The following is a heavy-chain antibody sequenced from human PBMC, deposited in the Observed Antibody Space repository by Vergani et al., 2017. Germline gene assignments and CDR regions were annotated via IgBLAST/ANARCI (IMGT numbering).Heavy chain of an antibody. CDR2: IWYDGSNK. V-gene: IGHV3-33*01. CDR1: GFTFSSYG. D-gene: IGHD2-2*01. J-gene: IGHJ6*02. CDR3: ARARGSGYCSSTSCYEGYYYYGMDV. Sequence: QVQLVEWGGGVVQPGRSLRLPCAASGFTFSSYGMHWVRQAPGKGLEWVAVIWYDGSNKYYADSVKGRFTISRDNSKNTLYLQMNSLRAEDTAVYYCARARGSGYCSSTSCYEGYYYYGMDVWGQGTTVTVSS.